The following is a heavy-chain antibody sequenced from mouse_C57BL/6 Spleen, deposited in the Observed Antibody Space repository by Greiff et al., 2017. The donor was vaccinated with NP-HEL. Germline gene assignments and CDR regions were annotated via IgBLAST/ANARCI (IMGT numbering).Heavy chain of an antibody. CDR3: AKFYDYYGMDY. CDR1: GHAFSSSW. J-gene: IGHJ4*01. CDR2: IYPGDGDT. V-gene: IGHV1-82*01. D-gene: IGHD2-3*01. Sequence: QVQLQQSGPELVKPGASVKISCKASGHAFSSSWMNWVKQRPGKGLEWIGRIYPGDGDTNYNGKFKGKATLTADKSSSTAYMQLSSLTSEDSAVYFCAKFYDYYGMDYWGQGTSVTVSS.